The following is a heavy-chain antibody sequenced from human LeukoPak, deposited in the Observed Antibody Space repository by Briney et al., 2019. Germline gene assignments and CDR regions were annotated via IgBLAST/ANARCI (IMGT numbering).Heavy chain of an antibody. CDR2: IYSGGST. Sequence: GGSLRLSCAASGFTVSSNYMSWVRQAPGKGLEWVSVIYSGGSTYYADSVKGRFTISRDNSKNTLYLQMSSLRAEDTAVYYCAREGATVVIPTDWYFDLWGRGTLVTVSS. J-gene: IGHJ2*01. V-gene: IGHV3-53*01. CDR3: AREGATVVIPTDWYFDL. D-gene: IGHD4-23*01. CDR1: GFTVSSNY.